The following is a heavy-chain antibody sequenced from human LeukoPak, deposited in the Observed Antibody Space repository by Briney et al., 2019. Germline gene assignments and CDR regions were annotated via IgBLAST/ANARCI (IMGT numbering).Heavy chain of an antibody. V-gene: IGHV4-31*03. CDR2: IYYSGST. Sequence: SETLSLTCTVSGGSISSGGYYWSWIRQHPGKGLEWIGYIYYSGSTYYNPSLKSRVTISVDTSKNQFSLKLSSVTAADTAVYYCAYYKNPGAEYFQHWGQGTLVTVSS. J-gene: IGHJ1*01. CDR1: GGSISSGGYY. CDR3: AYYKNPGAEYFQH. D-gene: IGHD3-10*01.